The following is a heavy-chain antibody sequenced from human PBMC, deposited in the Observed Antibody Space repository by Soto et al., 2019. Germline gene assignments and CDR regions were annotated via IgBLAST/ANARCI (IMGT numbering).Heavy chain of an antibody. D-gene: IGHD6-13*01. V-gene: IGHV4-59*01. J-gene: IGHJ3*02. CDR2: IYHSGST. Sequence: SETLSLTCTVPGGSISTYYWTWSRQPPGKGLEWIGFIYHSGSTNYSPSLKGRVTISLDTSKNQFSLKLNSVTSADTAVYFCARRVAAAPMYAFDIWGQGTMVTVSS. CDR3: ARRVAAAPMYAFDI. CDR1: GGSISTYY.